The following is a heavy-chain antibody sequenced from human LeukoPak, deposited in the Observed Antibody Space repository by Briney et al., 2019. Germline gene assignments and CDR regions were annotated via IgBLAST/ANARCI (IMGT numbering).Heavy chain of an antibody. J-gene: IGHJ5*02. CDR1: GYIFTTYG. CDR3: ARDLIAVRPGWFDP. D-gene: IGHD6-6*01. Sequence: GASVKVSCKASGYIFTTYGINWVRQAPGQGLEWMGWISAYNGNTNYAQKFQDRVTMTTDTSTSTAYMELRSLRSDDTAVYYCARDLIAVRPGWFDPWGQGTLVTVSS. CDR2: ISAYNGNT. V-gene: IGHV1-18*01.